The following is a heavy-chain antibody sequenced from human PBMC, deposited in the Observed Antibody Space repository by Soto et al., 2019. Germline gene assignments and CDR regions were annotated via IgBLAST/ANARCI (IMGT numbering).Heavy chain of an antibody. J-gene: IGHJ6*03. V-gene: IGHV3-7*04. D-gene: IGHD1-7*01. CDR1: GFTFSSYC. CDR2: IKQDGSER. CDR3: ARVPSTRDIWSYGVGGRYYYYYMDV. Sequence: EVQLVESGGGLVQPGGSLRLSCEASGFTFSSYCMTWVRQAPGKGLGWVAHIKQDGSERYYVDSVKGRFTISRDNAKNSLYLQMNSLRAEDTAVYYCARVPSTRDIWSYGVGGRYYYYYMDVWGKGTTVTVSS.